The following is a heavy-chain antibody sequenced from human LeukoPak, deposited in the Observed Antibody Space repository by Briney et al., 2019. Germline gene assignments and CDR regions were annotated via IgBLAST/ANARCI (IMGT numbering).Heavy chain of an antibody. V-gene: IGHV4-59*10. CDR1: GDSISSYY. D-gene: IGHD3-3*01. Sequence: MTSETLSLTCAVSGDSISSYYGSWIRQPAGKGLEWIGRIHTSGSTNYNPSLKSRVTMSVDTSKNQFSLKLSSVTAADTAVYYCARGPTYSDFWSGYMNAFDIWGQGTMVTVSS. CDR3: ARGPTYSDFWSGYMNAFDI. J-gene: IGHJ3*02. CDR2: IHTSGST.